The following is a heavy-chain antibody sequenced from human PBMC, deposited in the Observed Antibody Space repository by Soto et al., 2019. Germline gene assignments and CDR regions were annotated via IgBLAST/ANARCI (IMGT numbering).Heavy chain of an antibody. J-gene: IGHJ4*02. Sequence: SETLSLTCTVSGGSVSSGSYYWSWIRQPPGKGLEWIGYIHYSGSTNYNPSLKSRVTISVDTSKKQFSLKLSSVTATDTAVYYCARHWGFWADYWGQGTLVTVSS. V-gene: IGHV4-61*01. CDR1: GGSVSSGSYY. CDR3: ARHWGFWADY. D-gene: IGHD3-16*01. CDR2: IHYSGST.